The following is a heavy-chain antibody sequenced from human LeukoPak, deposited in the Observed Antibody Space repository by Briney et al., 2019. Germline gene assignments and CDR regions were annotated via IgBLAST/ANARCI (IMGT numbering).Heavy chain of an antibody. V-gene: IGHV4-59*01. Sequence: SETLSLTCTVSGGSISSYYWSWLRQPPGKGLEWIGYIYYSGSTNYNPSLKSRVTISVDTSKNHISLKLSSVTAADTAVYYCARLSIAAAAMYFDYWGQGTLVTVSS. CDR1: GGSISSYY. CDR3: ARLSIAAAAMYFDY. CDR2: IYYSGST. D-gene: IGHD6-13*01. J-gene: IGHJ4*02.